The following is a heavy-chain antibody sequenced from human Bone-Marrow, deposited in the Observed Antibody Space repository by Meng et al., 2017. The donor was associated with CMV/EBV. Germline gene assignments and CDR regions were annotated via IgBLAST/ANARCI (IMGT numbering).Heavy chain of an antibody. D-gene: IGHD2-2*02. CDR3: ARDTSGYCSSTSCYKSYGMDV. Sequence: GESLKISCAASGFTVSSNYMSWVRQAPGKGLEWVSSISSSSSYIYYADSVKGRFTISRDNAKNSLYLQMNSLRAEDTAVYYCARDTSGYCSSTSCYKSYGMDVWGQGTTVTVSS. V-gene: IGHV3-21*01. CDR2: ISSSSSYI. CDR1: GFTVSSNY. J-gene: IGHJ6*02.